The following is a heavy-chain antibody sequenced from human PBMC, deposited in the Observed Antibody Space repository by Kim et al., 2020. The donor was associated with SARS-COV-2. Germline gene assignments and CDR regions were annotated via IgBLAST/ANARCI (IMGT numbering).Heavy chain of an antibody. CDR1: DGSISSSSYF. V-gene: IGHV4-39*01. Sequence: SETLSLTCTVYDGSISSSSYFWSWIRQPPGKGLEWIGSIFLNGGTHYDPSLRSRVTISVDRSRNQFSLKMPSVTAADTAVYYCAAPGIGTCCHDSFDIWGRGTMVTVSS. J-gene: IGHJ3*02. CDR2: IFLNGGT. CDR3: AAPGIGTCCHDSFDI. D-gene: IGHD2-2*01.